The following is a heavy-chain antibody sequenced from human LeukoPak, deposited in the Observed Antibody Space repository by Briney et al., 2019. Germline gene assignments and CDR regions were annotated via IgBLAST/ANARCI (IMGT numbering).Heavy chain of an antibody. D-gene: IGHD6-19*01. CDR3: AKLSSGWYPAYYYYMDV. Sequence: PSETLSLTCAVYGGSFSGYYWSWIRQPPGKGLEWIGEINHSGSTNYNPSLKSRVTISVDTSKNQFSLKLSSVTAADAAVYYCAKLSSGWYPAYYYYMDVWGKGTTVTISS. CDR2: INHSGST. CDR1: GGSFSGYY. V-gene: IGHV4-34*01. J-gene: IGHJ6*03.